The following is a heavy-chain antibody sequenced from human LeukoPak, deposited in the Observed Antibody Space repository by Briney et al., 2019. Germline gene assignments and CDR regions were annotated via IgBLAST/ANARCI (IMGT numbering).Heavy chain of an antibody. CDR3: ARVREEGIAAAGTAYYFDY. D-gene: IGHD6-13*01. J-gene: IGHJ4*02. V-gene: IGHV3-21*01. Sequence: PGGSLGLSCAASGFTFSSYSMNWVRQAPGKGLEWVSSISSSSSYIYYADSVKGRFTISRDNAKNSLYLQMNSLRAEDTAVYYCARVREEGIAAAGTAYYFDYWGQGTLVTVSS. CDR2: ISSSSSYI. CDR1: GFTFSSYS.